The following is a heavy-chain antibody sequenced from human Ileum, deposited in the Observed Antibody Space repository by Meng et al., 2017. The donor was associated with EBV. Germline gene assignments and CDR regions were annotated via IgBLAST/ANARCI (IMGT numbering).Heavy chain of an antibody. J-gene: IGHJ5*02. CDR3: ARPIAAAGWFDP. V-gene: IGHV4-39*01. CDR2: IYYSGRT. D-gene: IGHD6-13*01. CDR1: GGPINSSSYY. Sequence: HLHLKEAGPGLVNPSVTLSLTCTVSGGPINSSSYYWGWIRQPPGKGLEWIGSIYYSGRTYYNPSLKSRVTISVDTSKNQFSLKLSSVTAADTAVYYCARPIAAAGWFDPWGQGTLVTVSS.